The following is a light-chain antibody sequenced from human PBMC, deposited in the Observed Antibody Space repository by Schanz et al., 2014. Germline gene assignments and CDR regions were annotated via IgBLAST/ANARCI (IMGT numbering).Light chain of an antibody. V-gene: IGLV2-14*03. Sequence: QSALTQPASVSGSPGQSITISCTGTTSDVGGFDYVSWYQQQPGKAPKLIIYNVKTRPSGVSFRFSGSKSGNTASLAISGLQAEDEADYYCTSYTSTDTWLFGGGTKLTVL. J-gene: IGLJ3*02. CDR1: TSDVGGFDY. CDR2: NVK. CDR3: TSYTSTDTWL.